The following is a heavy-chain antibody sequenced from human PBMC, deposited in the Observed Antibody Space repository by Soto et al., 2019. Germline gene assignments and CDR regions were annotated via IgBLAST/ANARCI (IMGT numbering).Heavy chain of an antibody. J-gene: IGHJ4*02. Sequence: SVKVSCKASGGTFSNYVVSWVRQAPGQGLEWMGRIIPISGAANYAQKFQGRVTITADKSTSTSYMELSSLRSEDTAVYYCARDMTRAVVPYFDFWGQGTLVTVSS. D-gene: IGHD2-21*01. CDR1: GGTFSNYV. CDR3: ARDMTRAVVPYFDF. CDR2: IIPISGAA. V-gene: IGHV1-69*06.